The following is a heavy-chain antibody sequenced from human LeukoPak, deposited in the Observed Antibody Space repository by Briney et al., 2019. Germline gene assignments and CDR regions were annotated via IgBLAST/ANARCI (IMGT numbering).Heavy chain of an antibody. J-gene: IGHJ4*02. D-gene: IGHD3-16*01. CDR1: GASISSYY. CDR2: INHSGST. V-gene: IGHV4-34*01. Sequence: KPSETLSLTCTVSGASISSYYWSWIRQPPGKGLEWIGEINHSGSTKYNPSLKSRVTTSVDTSKKQFSRKLSSVTAADTAVYYCARGGGLGLRYWGQGTLVTVSS. CDR3: ARGGGLGLRY.